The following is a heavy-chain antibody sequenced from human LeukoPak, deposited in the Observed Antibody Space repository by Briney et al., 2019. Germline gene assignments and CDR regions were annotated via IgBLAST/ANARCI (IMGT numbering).Heavy chain of an antibody. CDR1: GFTFSSYE. D-gene: IGHD6-13*01. CDR3: AEDSWRGVAAAGDYYYYMDV. CDR2: ISSSGSTI. V-gene: IGHV3-48*03. Sequence: GGSLRLSRAASGFTFSSYEMSWVRQAPGKGLEWVSYISSSGSTIYYADSVKGRFTISRDNAKNSLYLQMNSLRAEDTAVYYCAEDSWRGVAAAGDYYYYMDVWGKGTTVTISS. J-gene: IGHJ6*03.